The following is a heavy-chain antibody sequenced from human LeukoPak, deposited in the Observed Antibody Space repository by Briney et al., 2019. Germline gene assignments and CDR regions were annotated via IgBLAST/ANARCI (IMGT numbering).Heavy chain of an antibody. J-gene: IGHJ4*02. CDR2: IYYSGST. CDR1: GGSISSGDYY. Sequence: PSQTLSLTCTVSGGSISSGDYYWSWIRQPPGKGLEWIGYIYYSGSTYYNPSLKSRVTISVDTSKNQFSLKLSSVTAADTAVYYCARSLGYGDYRENGDSFEYWGQGTLVTVSS. D-gene: IGHD4-17*01. CDR3: ARSLGYGDYRENGDSFEY. V-gene: IGHV4-30-4*01.